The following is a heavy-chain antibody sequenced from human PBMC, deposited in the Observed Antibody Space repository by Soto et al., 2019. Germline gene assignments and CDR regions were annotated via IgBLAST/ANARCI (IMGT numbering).Heavy chain of an antibody. CDR2: IYYSGST. Sequence: PSETLSLTCTVSGGSISSGGYYWSWIRQHPGKGLEWIGYIYYSGSTYYNPSLKSRVTISVDTSKNQFSLKLSSVTAADTAVYYCARVGIAVAGGGLYYYGMDVWGQGTTVTVSS. V-gene: IGHV4-31*03. D-gene: IGHD6-19*01. J-gene: IGHJ6*02. CDR3: ARVGIAVAGGGLYYYGMDV. CDR1: GGSISSGGYY.